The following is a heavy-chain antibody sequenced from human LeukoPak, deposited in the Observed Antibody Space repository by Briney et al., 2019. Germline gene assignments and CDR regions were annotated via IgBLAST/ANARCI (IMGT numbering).Heavy chain of an antibody. J-gene: IGHJ4*02. CDR1: GFTFSSYT. Sequence: GGSLRLSCAASGFTFSSYTMNWVRQAPGKALEWVSSISSSGSYIYYADSVKGRFSISRDNAKNSLSLQMNSLSAEDTAVYYCARRALLFPLDYWCQGTLVTVSS. D-gene: IGHD3-10*01. V-gene: IGHV3-21*01. CDR2: ISSSGSYI. CDR3: ARRALLFPLDY.